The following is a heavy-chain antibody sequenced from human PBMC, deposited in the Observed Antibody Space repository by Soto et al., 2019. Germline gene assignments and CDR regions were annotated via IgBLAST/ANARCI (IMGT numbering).Heavy chain of an antibody. J-gene: IGHJ3*02. CDR2: INYSGSS. Sequence: NLTGTPALTCTVPDGSISRYYWSWIRQPPGKGLEWIGYINYSGSSNYNPSLKSRVTISVDTPKNQFSLKLSSVTAADTAVYYCATYYYDSSGYRADAFGIWGQGTMVTVSS. CDR1: DGSISRYY. CDR3: ATYYYDSSGYRADAFGI. D-gene: IGHD3-22*01. V-gene: IGHV4-59*08.